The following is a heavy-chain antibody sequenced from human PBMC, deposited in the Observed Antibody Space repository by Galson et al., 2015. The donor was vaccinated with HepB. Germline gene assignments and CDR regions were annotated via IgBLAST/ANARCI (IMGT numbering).Heavy chain of an antibody. V-gene: IGHV3-48*04. CDR1: GFTFSTYN. CDR2: ISTSSETI. J-gene: IGHJ4*02. D-gene: IGHD4-17*01. Sequence: SLRLSCAASGFTFSTYNMDWVRQAPGKGLEWVSYISTSSETIHYADSVKGRLTISRDNVKNSMYLQMNRLRAEDTAVYYCARVADSDYGDHSHFDSWGQGTLVTVSS. CDR3: ARVADSDYGDHSHFDS.